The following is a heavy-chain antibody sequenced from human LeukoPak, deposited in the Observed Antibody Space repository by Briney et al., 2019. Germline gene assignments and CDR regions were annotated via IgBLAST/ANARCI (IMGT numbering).Heavy chain of an antibody. CDR3: ARDSYCSGGTCYSSAEYFQH. CDR2: ISSSASTI. D-gene: IGHD2-15*01. V-gene: IGHV3-48*03. Sequence: RGSLRLSCAASGFTFSNYEMNWVRQAPGKGLEWVSYISSSASTIYYADSVKGRFTISRDNAKNSLYLQMNSLRAEDTAVYYCARDSYCSGGTCYSSAEYFQHWGQGTLVTVSS. CDR1: GFTFSNYE. J-gene: IGHJ1*01.